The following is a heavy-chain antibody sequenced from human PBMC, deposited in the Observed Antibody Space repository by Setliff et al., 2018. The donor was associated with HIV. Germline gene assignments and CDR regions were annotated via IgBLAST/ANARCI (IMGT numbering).Heavy chain of an antibody. CDR1: GFSVSNKY. Sequence: PGGSLRLSCAVSGFSVSNKYMTWVRQAPGKGLEWVSIIYSDDYTYYADSIKGRFTISRDSSKNTLYLQMNSLRAEDTAVYYCVKDSEGGYTYGACDYWGQGTLVTVPQ. V-gene: IGHV3-66*01. D-gene: IGHD5-18*01. J-gene: IGHJ4*02. CDR2: IYSDDYT. CDR3: VKDSEGGYTYGACDY.